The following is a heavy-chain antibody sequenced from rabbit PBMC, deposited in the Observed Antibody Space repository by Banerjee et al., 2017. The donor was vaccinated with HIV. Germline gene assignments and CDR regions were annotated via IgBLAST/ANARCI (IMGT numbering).Heavy chain of an antibody. CDR3: ARADYIGTGFDL. Sequence: QSLEESGGDLVKPGASLTLTCTASGFSLSSNDYMCWVRQTPGKGLEWIGCIYTGSDSIYYASWAKGRFTISKTSSTTVTLQMTSLTAADTATYFCARADYIGTGFDLWGQGTLVTVS. CDR2: IYTGSDSI. J-gene: IGHJ3*01. D-gene: IGHD7-1*01. CDR1: GFSLSSNDY. V-gene: IGHV1S40*01.